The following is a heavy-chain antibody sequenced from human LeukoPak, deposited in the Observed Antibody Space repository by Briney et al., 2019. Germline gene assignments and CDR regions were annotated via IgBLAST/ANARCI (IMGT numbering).Heavy chain of an antibody. Sequence: SETLSLTCAVYGGSFSGYYWTWIRQPPGKGLEWIGEINHSGSTTYKPSLKSRVTISVDTSKNHFSLRLTSVTAADTAVYYCARGLCSTSCHQSWYFDYWGQGTLVTVSS. J-gene: IGHJ4*02. CDR1: GGSFSGYY. V-gene: IGHV4-34*01. D-gene: IGHD2-2*01. CDR3: ARGLCSTSCHQSWYFDY. CDR2: INHSGST.